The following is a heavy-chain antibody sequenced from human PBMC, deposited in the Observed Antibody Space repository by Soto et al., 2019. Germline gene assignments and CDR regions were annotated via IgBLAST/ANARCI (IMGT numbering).Heavy chain of an antibody. CDR3: ARDRWGSYSFDS. J-gene: IGHJ5*01. Sequence: QVQLVQSGAEVQKPGSSVKVSCKASGGVFRNYAINWVRQAPGQGLEWMGGIIPVFGTADYPQKFQGRVTITADESTTTAYMELTSLKTDDTAVYFCARDRWGSYSFDSWGQGTLVTVAS. CDR1: GGVFRNYA. D-gene: IGHD1-26*01. CDR2: IIPVFGTA. V-gene: IGHV1-69*01.